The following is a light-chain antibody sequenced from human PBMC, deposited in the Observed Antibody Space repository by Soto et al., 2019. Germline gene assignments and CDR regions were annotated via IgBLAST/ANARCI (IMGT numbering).Light chain of an antibody. CDR2: YDS. J-gene: IGLJ2*01. V-gene: IGLV3-21*04. CDR1: NIGSKN. Sequence: SYELTQPPSVSVAPGTTARITCGGNNIGSKNLHWYQQKPGQAPVLVISYDSDRPSGIPERFSGSNSGNTATLTISRVEAGDEADYYCQVWDSSSHHVVFGGGTQLTVL. CDR3: QVWDSSSHHVV.